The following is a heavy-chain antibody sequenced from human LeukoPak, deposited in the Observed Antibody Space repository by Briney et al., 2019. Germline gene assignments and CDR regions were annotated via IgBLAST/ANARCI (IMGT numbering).Heavy chain of an antibody. Sequence: PSETLSLTCTVSGGSISSYYWSWIRQPPGKGLEWIGYIYYSGSTNYNPSLKSRVTISVDTSKNQFSLKLSSVTAADTAVYYCAREPIVGGAFEIWGQGTMVTVSS. D-gene: IGHD3-22*01. CDR2: IYYSGST. CDR3: AREPIVGGAFEI. CDR1: GGSISSYY. J-gene: IGHJ3*02. V-gene: IGHV4-59*01.